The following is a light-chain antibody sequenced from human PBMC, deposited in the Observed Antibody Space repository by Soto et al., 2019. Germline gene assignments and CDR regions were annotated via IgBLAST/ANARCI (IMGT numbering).Light chain of an antibody. CDR1: QSTSSY. V-gene: IGKV1-5*03. J-gene: IGKJ1*01. Sequence: DIQMTQSPSTLSASVVDRVTITFRASQSTSSYLAWYQQKPGKAPKLLIYQASSLENGVPSRFSGSGSGTEFSLTISSLQPDDFATYYCQQYSSHSTFGQGTKVDIK. CDR2: QAS. CDR3: QQYSSHST.